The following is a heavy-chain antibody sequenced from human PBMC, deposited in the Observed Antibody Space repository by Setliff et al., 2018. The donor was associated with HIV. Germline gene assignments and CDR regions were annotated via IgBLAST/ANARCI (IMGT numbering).Heavy chain of an antibody. Sequence: ASVKVSCKASNYEFTRYGISWVRQAPGQGLEWMGWITPYNNNTQYTQHLQGRVTMTTDTYTSTAYMDLRSLRSDDTAVYYCARLIKHYDFWSGYYGAYYYYMDVWGTGTTVTVSS. D-gene: IGHD3-3*01. J-gene: IGHJ6*03. V-gene: IGHV1-18*01. CDR3: ARLIKHYDFWSGYYGAYYYYMDV. CDR2: ITPYNNNT. CDR1: NYEFTRYG.